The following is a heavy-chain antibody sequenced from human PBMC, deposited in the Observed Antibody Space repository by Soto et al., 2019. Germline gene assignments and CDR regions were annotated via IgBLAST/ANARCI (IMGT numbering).Heavy chain of an antibody. D-gene: IGHD2-21*02. V-gene: IGHV1-46*01. J-gene: IGHJ4*02. CDR1: GDTFTDYY. CDR2: VNPSGGHT. Sequence: QVQLMQSGAEVKKPGASVKVSCKASGDTFTDYYIHWVRQAPGQGLEWMGTVNPSGGHTTYAQHCLGRVTXTXXXSXXTPHRELSSLTSADTAIYYCARRGHVVVVAAALDYWGQGTLVTVSS. CDR3: ARRGHVVVVAAALDY.